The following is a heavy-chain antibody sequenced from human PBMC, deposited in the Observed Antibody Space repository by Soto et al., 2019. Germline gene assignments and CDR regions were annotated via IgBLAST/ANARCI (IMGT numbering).Heavy chain of an antibody. Sequence: VQLVESGGGLVQPGGSLRLSCAASGFTFSSYSMNWVRQAPGKGLEWVSYISSSSSTIYYADSVKGRFTISRDNAKNSLYLQMNSLRAEDTAVYYCASLIAVAAPRKDADDAFDIWGQGTMVTVSS. V-gene: IGHV3-48*01. CDR2: ISSSSSTI. J-gene: IGHJ3*02. CDR3: ASLIAVAAPRKDADDAFDI. D-gene: IGHD6-19*01. CDR1: GFTFSSYS.